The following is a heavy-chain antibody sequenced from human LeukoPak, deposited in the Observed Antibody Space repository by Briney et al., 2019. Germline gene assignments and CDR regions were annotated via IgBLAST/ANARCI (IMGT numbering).Heavy chain of an antibody. D-gene: IGHD3-22*01. CDR3: ARGAPPTYSDSRGYLDY. Sequence: ASVKVSCKASGYTFTSYGISWVRQAPGQGLEWMGWISAYNGNTNYAQKLQGRVTMTTDTSTSTAYMELRSLRSDDTAVYYCARGAPPTYSDSRGYLDYWGQGTQVTVSS. CDR2: ISAYNGNT. J-gene: IGHJ4*02. V-gene: IGHV1-18*01. CDR1: GYTFTSYG.